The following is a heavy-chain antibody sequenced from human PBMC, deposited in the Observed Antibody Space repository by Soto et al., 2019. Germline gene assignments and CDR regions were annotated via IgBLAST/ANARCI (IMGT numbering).Heavy chain of an antibody. J-gene: IGHJ4*02. CDR1: GFTFSDHY. CDR3: ARGPDILTGYYGPFDY. D-gene: IGHD3-9*01. V-gene: IGHV3-72*01. Sequence: SGFTFSDHYMDWVRQAPGKGLEWVGRIRNKANSYTTEYAASVKGRFAISRDDSENLLYLQMNSLKNEDTAVYYCARGPDILTGYYGPFDYWGRGTLVTVSS. CDR2: IRNKANSYTT.